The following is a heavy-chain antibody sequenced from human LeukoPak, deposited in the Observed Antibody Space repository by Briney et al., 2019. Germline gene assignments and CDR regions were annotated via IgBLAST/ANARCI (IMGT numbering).Heavy chain of an antibody. J-gene: IGHJ4*02. CDR1: GFTFSRYW. CDR3: ARDWAAAGSE. Sequence: PGGSLRLSCAASGFTFSRYWMQWVRQAPGKGLVWVSRISSDGSDTSYADSVKGRFTTSGDNAKNTLYLQMNSLRDDDTAVYYCARDWAAAGSEWGQGTLVTVSS. D-gene: IGHD6-13*01. V-gene: IGHV3-74*01. CDR2: ISSDGSDT.